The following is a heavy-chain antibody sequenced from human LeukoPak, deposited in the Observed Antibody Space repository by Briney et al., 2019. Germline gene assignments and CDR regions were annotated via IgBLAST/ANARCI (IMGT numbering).Heavy chain of an antibody. D-gene: IGHD5-18*01. V-gene: IGHV1-18*01. J-gene: IGHJ4*02. CDR1: GYTFSSYG. Sequence: ASVKVSCKASGYTFSSYGSSWVRQTPGQGLEWMGWISAYNGNTNFAQKFQGRATMTTDTSTSTAYMELRSLRSDDTAVYYCARDQGIYNYRIIDSWGQGTLVTVSS. CDR2: ISAYNGNT. CDR3: ARDQGIYNYRIIDS.